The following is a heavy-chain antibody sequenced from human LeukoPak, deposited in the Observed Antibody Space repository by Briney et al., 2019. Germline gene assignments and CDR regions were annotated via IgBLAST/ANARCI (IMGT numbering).Heavy chain of an antibody. V-gene: IGHV1-2*02. CDR1: GYTFTGYY. J-gene: IGHJ5*02. CDR2: INPNSGGT. D-gene: IGHD3-22*01. Sequence: ASVKVSCKASGYTFTGYYMHWVRQAPGQGLEWMGWINPNSGGTNYAQKFQGRVTMTRDTSISTAYMELSRLRSDDTAVYYCARDRNTMISSGYSPWFDPWGQGTLDTVSS. CDR3: ARDRNTMISSGYSPWFDP.